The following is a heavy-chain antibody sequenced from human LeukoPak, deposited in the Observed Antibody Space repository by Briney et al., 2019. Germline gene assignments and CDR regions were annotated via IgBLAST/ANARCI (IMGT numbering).Heavy chain of an antibody. CDR3: ATGHCTTMIVVVIPEYYFDY. J-gene: IGHJ4*02. D-gene: IGHD3-22*01. CDR1: GFTFSSYA. V-gene: IGHV3-7*01. CDR2: IKQDGSEK. Sequence: GGSLRLSCAASGFTFSSYAMSWVPQAPGKGLEWVANIKQDGSEKFYVDSVNGRFTISRDNDKNSLYLQMNSLRAEDTAVFYCATGHCTTMIVVVIPEYYFDYWGQGTLVTVSS.